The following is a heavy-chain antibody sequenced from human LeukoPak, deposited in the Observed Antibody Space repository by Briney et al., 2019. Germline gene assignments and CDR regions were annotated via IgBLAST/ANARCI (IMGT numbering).Heavy chain of an antibody. J-gene: IGHJ6*03. CDR1: GYSFTINV. CDR2: ISAYNGNT. CDR3: ARASGMVGATGLYYYYYMDV. V-gene: IGHV1-18*01. D-gene: IGHD1-26*01. Sequence: ASVTLSFTASGYSFTINVISWVRQAPGQGHEWMGWISAYNGNTNYAQKLQGRVTITTDKSTSTAYMELRSLRSDDTAVYYCARASGMVGATGLYYYYYMDVWGKGTTVTVSS.